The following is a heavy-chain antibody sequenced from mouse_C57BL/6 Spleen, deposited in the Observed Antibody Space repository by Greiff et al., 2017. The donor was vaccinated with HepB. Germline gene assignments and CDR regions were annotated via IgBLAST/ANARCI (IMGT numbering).Heavy chain of an antibody. J-gene: IGHJ1*03. CDR1: GYTFTSYT. CDR3: ARRDYYSNYDWYFDV. V-gene: IGHV1-4*01. D-gene: IGHD2-5*01. CDR2: INPSSGYT. Sequence: LVESGAELARPGASVKMSCKASGYTFTSYTMHWVKQRPGQGLEWIGYINPSSGYTKYNQKFKDKATLTADKSSSTAYMQLSSLTSEDSAVYYCARRDYYSNYDWYFDVWGTGTTVTVSS.